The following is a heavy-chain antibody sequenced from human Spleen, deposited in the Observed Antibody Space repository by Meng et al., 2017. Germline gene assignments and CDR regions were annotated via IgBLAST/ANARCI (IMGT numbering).Heavy chain of an antibody. Sequence: LLQVGAGFLNPSETLPLTCTVPVNSTSTTTYYWGWGRQPPGKGLEWIGEIYHSGSTNYNPSLKSRVTMSVDKSKNQFSLKLSSVTAADTAVYYCASQVFSGLNWFGPWGQGTLVTVSS. CDR2: IYHSGST. V-gene: IGHV4-39*07. CDR1: VNSTSTTTYY. CDR3: ASQVFSGLNWFGP. D-gene: IGHD3-10*01. J-gene: IGHJ5*02.